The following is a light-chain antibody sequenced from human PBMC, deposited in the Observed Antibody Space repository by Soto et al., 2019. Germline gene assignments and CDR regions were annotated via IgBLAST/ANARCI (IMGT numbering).Light chain of an antibody. CDR1: SSDVGGYNY. CDR3: NSYTISSTLV. Sequence: QPVLTQPASVSGSPGQSITISCTGTSSDVGGYNYVSWYQHHPGKAPKLIIYDVSNRPSGVSNRFSGSKSGNTASLTISGLQAEDEADYYCNSYTISSTLVFGGGTQLTVL. CDR2: DVS. J-gene: IGLJ2*01. V-gene: IGLV2-14*03.